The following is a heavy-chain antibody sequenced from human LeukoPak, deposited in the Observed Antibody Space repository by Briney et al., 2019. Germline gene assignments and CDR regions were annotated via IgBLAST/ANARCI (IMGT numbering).Heavy chain of an antibody. D-gene: IGHD5-18*01. V-gene: IGHV4-59*12. CDR2: IYYSGST. Sequence: SETLSLTCTVSGGSLSSYYWSWIRQPPGKGLEWIGYIYYSGSTNYNPSLKSRVTISVDTSKNQFSLKLSSVTAADTAVYYCARGGLRGHSVDYWGQGTLVTVSS. CDR3: ARGGLRGHSVDY. J-gene: IGHJ4*02. CDR1: GGSLSSYY.